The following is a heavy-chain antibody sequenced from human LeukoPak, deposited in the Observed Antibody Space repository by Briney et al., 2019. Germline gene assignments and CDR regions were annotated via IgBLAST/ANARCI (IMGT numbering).Heavy chain of an antibody. CDR1: GYTFTSYG. D-gene: IGHD3-3*01. J-gene: IGHJ5*02. CDR2: IRGYNDNT. V-gene: IGHV1-18*01. CDR3: ARGLTIFDPNWFDP. Sequence: ASVKVSCKASGYTFTSYGISWVRQAPGQGLEWMGWIRGYNDNTKYVQKSQDRVIMTIDTSTSTAYMELSRLRSDDTAVYYCARGLTIFDPNWFDPWGQGTLVTVSS.